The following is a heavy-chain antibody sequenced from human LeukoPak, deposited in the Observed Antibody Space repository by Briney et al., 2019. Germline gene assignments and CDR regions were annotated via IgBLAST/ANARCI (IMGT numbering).Heavy chain of an antibody. CDR2: IGIDSGNT. Sequence: GGSLRLSCAASGFPFIDYSMNWVRQAPGKGLEWISYIGIDSGNTKYADSVKGRFTTSRDNSKNTLYLQMNSLRADDTAVYYWAKKGGGNGWQLYFDYWGQGTLVTVSS. V-gene: IGHV3-48*01. D-gene: IGHD6-19*01. CDR3: AKKGGGNGWQLYFDY. CDR1: GFPFIDYS. J-gene: IGHJ4*02.